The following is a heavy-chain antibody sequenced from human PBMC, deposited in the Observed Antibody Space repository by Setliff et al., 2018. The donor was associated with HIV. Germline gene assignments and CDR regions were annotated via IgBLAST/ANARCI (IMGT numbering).Heavy chain of an antibody. J-gene: IGHJ4*02. V-gene: IGHV1-69*10. CDR2: TNPQSDIA. CDR3: VRVGPWYYARSGYLASWDY. CDR1: GFTFNHYA. Sequence: ASVKVSCKASGFTFNHYALSWVRQAPGQRPEWMGGTNPQSDIANYAQRFQGRVTITADHSTTTTYMGLTSLRADDTAVYYCVRVGPWYYARSGYLASWDYWGQGTLVTVSS. D-gene: IGHD3-22*01.